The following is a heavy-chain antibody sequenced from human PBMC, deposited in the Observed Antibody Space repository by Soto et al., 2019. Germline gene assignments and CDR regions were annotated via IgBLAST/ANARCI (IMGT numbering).Heavy chain of an antibody. CDR2: ISAYSGKT. J-gene: IGHJ4*02. CDR1: GYTFTTYG. Sequence: QVQLVQSGGEVTKPGASVKVSCKTSGYTFTTYGISWVRQAPGQGHEWVGWISAYSGKTHNAQKFQGKVTMTTDTSTNTAYLELRSLASDDTAVYYCARDPYLGDYQYWGQGTLVTVSS. D-gene: IGHD3-16*01. V-gene: IGHV1-18*01. CDR3: ARDPYLGDYQY.